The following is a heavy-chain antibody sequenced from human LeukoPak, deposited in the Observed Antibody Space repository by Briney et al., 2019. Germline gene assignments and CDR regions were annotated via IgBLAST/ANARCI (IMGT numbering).Heavy chain of an antibody. CDR2: VDPEDGET. Sequence: ASVKISCKVSGYTFTDYYMHWVQQAPGKGLEWMGLVDPEDGETIYAEKFQGRVTITADTSTDTAYMELSSLRSEDTAVYYCARSPGRYDFWSGYPNWFDPWGQGTLVTVSS. J-gene: IGHJ5*02. V-gene: IGHV1-69-2*01. CDR3: ARSPGRYDFWSGYPNWFDP. CDR1: GYTFTDYY. D-gene: IGHD3-3*01.